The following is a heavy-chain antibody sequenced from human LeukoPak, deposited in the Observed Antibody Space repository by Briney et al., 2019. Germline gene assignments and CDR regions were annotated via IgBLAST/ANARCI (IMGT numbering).Heavy chain of an antibody. Sequence: PSETLSLTCAVCAGSFSGYYWSWIRQPPGKGLEWIGEINHSGSTSYNASLKSRVTIPVDTSKNQFSLKLSSVTAADTAVYYSAILAGKLAFDYWGQGTLVTVSS. CDR3: AILAGKLAFDY. J-gene: IGHJ4*02. CDR1: AGSFSGYY. V-gene: IGHV4-34*01. CDR2: INHSGST. D-gene: IGHD3-16*01.